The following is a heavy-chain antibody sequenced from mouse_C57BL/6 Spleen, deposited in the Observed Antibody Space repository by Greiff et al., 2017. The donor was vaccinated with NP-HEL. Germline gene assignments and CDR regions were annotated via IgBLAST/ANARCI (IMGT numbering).Heavy chain of an antibody. CDR1: GYTFTSYW. J-gene: IGHJ2*01. CDR2: IDPSDSET. Sequence: QVQLQQPGAELVRPGSSVKLSCKASGYTFTSYWMHWVKQRPIQGLEWIGNIDPSDSETHYNQKFKDKATLTVDKSSSTAYMQLSSLTSEDSAVYYCARAEDNNSSSRFDYWGQGTTLTVSS. V-gene: IGHV1-52*01. D-gene: IGHD1-1*01. CDR3: ARAEDNNSSSRFDY.